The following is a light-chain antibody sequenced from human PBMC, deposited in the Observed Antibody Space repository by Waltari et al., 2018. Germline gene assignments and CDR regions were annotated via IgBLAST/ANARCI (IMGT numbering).Light chain of an antibody. CDR1: PSLQHFNGNNY. CDR3: MQGLQTPWT. Sequence: DIGMTQSPLSLAVTPGEPASISCRSSPSLQHFNGNNYLDWYLQKPGQPPQLLIYLGSTRASGVPDRFSGRGSGTYFTLKISRVEAEDVGVYYCMQGLQTPWTFGQGTKVEIK. V-gene: IGKV2-28*01. J-gene: IGKJ1*01. CDR2: LGS.